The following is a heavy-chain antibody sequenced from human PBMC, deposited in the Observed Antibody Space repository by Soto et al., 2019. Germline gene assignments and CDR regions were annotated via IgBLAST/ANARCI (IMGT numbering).Heavy chain of an antibody. CDR2: INSDGSST. Sequence: GGSLRLSCAASGFTFSSYRMHWVRQAPGKGLVWVSRINSDGSSTSYADSVKGRFTISRDNAKNTLYLQMNSLRAEDTAVYYCAREPERGYTPYYGMDVWGQGTTVTVSS. V-gene: IGHV3-74*01. D-gene: IGHD5-18*01. CDR1: GFTFSSYR. J-gene: IGHJ6*02. CDR3: AREPERGYTPYYGMDV.